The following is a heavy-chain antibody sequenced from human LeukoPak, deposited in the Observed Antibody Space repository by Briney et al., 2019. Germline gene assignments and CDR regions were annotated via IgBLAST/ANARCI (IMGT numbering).Heavy chain of an antibody. Sequence: SETLSLTCAVYGGSFSGYYWSWIRQPPGKGLEWIGEINHSGSTNYSPSLKSRVTISVDTSKNQFSLKLSSVTAADTAVYYCAREGRITIFGVVIIKEYFQHWGQGTLVTVSS. CDR2: INHSGST. D-gene: IGHD3-3*01. CDR1: GGSFSGYY. CDR3: AREGRITIFGVVIIKEYFQH. J-gene: IGHJ1*01. V-gene: IGHV4-34*01.